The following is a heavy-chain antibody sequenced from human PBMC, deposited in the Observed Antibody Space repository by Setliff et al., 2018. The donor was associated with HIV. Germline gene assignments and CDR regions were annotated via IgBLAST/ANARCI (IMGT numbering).Heavy chain of an antibody. V-gene: IGHV4-39*01. CDR3: AIPPLESTVTTANYFES. D-gene: IGHD4-17*01. J-gene: IGHJ4*02. CDR2: IYYSGST. Sequence: SETLSLTCSVSGGPISTSSNYWGWIRQPPGKGLEWIGSIYYSGSTYYNPSLKSRVTISVDTSKSQFSLKLNSVTAADTAVYYCAIPPLESTVTTANYFESWGQGILVTVSS. CDR1: GGPISTSSNY.